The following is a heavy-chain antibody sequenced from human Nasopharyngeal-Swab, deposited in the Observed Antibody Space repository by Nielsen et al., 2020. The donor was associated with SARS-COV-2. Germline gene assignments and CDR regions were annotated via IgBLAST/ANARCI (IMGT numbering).Heavy chain of an antibody. J-gene: IGHJ5*02. CDR3: ASEYCSSTSCYP. CDR1: GGTFSSYA. D-gene: IGHD2-2*01. V-gene: IGHV1-69*13. CDR2: IIPIFGTA. Sequence: SVKASCKASGGTFSSYAISWVRQAPGQGLEWMGGIIPIFGTANYAQKFQGRVTITADESTSTAYMELSSLRSEDTAVYYCASEYCSSTSCYPWGQGTLVTVSS.